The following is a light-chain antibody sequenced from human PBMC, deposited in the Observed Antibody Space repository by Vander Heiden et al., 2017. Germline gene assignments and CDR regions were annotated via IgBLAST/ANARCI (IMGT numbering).Light chain of an antibody. Sequence: QSVLTQPPSVSGAPGQRVTISCTGRSSNIGAGYDVHWYQQLPGTAPKLLIYGNSNRPSGVPDRFSGSKSGTSASLAITGLQAEDEADYYCQSYDSSLSVLVFGGGTKLTVL. V-gene: IGLV1-40*01. CDR3: QSYDSSLSVLV. J-gene: IGLJ2*01. CDR1: SSNIGAGYD. CDR2: GNS.